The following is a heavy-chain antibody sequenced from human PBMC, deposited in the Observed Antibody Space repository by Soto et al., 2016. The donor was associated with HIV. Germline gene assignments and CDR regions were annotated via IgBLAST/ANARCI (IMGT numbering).Heavy chain of an antibody. CDR1: GFTFDDYA. CDR3: AKGASRFEYYGSGSYLDY. J-gene: IGHJ4*02. Sequence: EVQLVESGGGVVQPGGSLRLSCAASGFTFDDYAMHWVRQAPGKGLEWVSLISGDGGSTYYADSVKGRFTISRDNSKNSLYLQMNSLRTEDTALYYCAKGASRFEYYGSGSYLDYWGQGTLVTVSS. D-gene: IGHD3-10*01. CDR2: ISGDGGST. V-gene: IGHV3-43*02.